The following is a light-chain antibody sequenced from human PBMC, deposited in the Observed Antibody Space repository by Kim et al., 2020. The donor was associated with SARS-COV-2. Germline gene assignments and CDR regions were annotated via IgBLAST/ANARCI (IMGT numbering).Light chain of an antibody. CDR3: QAWDSSTWV. J-gene: IGLJ3*02. CDR1: KLGDKS. Sequence: SVSPGQTASITCSGDKLGDKSACWYQQKPAQSPVLVIYQDSKRPSGIPERFSGSNSGNTATLTISGTQAMDEADYYCQAWDSSTWVFGGGTQLTVL. CDR2: QDS. V-gene: IGLV3-1*01.